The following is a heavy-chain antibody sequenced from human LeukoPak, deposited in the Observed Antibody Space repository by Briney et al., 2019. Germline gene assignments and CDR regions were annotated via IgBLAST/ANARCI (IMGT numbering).Heavy chain of an antibody. CDR2: INPKSGGT. V-gene: IGHV1-2*02. D-gene: IGHD6-13*01. CDR1: GYTFTGYY. Sequence: ASVKVSCKASGYTFTGYYMHWVRQAPGQGLEWMGWINPKSGGTNFAQKFQGRVTMTTDPSISTAHMELSRLRSADTAVYYCARDSSSGNGMDVWGQGTTVTVSS. J-gene: IGHJ6*02. CDR3: ARDSSSGNGMDV.